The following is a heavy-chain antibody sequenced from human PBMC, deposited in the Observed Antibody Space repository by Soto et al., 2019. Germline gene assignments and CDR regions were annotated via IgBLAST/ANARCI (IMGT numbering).Heavy chain of an antibody. CDR2: ISAYNGNT. CDR1: GYTFTSDG. Sequence: ASVKVSCKASGYTFTSDGISWVRQAPGQGLEWMGWISAYNGNTNYAQKLQGRVTMTTDTSTRTAYMELRSLRSEDTAVYYCARGGSSWYWYFDXWGRGTLVTVS. J-gene: IGHJ2*01. V-gene: IGHV1-18*01. D-gene: IGHD6-13*01. CDR3: ARGGSSWYWYFDX.